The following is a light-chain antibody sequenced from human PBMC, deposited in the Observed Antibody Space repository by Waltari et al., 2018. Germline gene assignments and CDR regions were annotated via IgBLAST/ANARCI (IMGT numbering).Light chain of an antibody. Sequence: QSALTQPASVPGSPGQPITISCSGTDSDVGAYDFVSWYQQHPGKAPHLIIYEVSNRPSGISNRFSASKSGNTASLTISGLQAEDEADYYCSSYTTSSAPGVFGTGTRVTVL. CDR1: DSDVGAYDF. J-gene: IGLJ1*01. V-gene: IGLV2-14*01. CDR3: SSYTTSSAPGV. CDR2: EVS.